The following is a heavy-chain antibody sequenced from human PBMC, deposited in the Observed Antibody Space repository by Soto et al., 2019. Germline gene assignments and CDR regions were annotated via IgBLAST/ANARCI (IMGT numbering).Heavy chain of an antibody. CDR1: GGSFSGYY. Sequence: PSETLSLTCAVYGGSFSGYYWSWIRQPPGKGLEWIGEINHSGSTNYNPSLKSRVTISVDTSKNQFSLKLSSVTAADTAVYYCARTRFLEPGYYYYYGMDVWGQGTTVTVSS. D-gene: IGHD3-3*01. J-gene: IGHJ6*02. CDR2: INHSGST. V-gene: IGHV4-34*01. CDR3: ARTRFLEPGYYYYYGMDV.